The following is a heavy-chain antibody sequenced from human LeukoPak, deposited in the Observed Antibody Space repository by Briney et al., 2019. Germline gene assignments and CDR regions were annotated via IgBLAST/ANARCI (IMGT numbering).Heavy chain of an antibody. CDR3: ARFKAAGRHFDY. D-gene: IGHD6-13*01. CDR2: INHSGST. CDR1: GGSFSGYY. V-gene: IGHV4-34*01. Sequence: PSETLSLTCAVYGGSFSGYYWSWIRQPPGKGLEWVGEINHSGSTNYNPSLKSRVTISVDTSKNQFSLKLSSVTAADTAVYYCARFKAAGRHFDYWGQGTLVTVSS. J-gene: IGHJ4*02.